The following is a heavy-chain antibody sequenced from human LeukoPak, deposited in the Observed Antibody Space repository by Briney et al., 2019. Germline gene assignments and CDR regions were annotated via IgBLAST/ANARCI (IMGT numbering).Heavy chain of an antibody. CDR1: GYRFTNYW. D-gene: IGHD1-1*01. V-gene: IGHV5-51*01. CDR2: IYPGDSDT. CDR3: ARQSTTLVDY. J-gene: IGHJ4*02. Sequence: GESLKISCKGSGYRFTNYWIGWVRQMPGKGLERMGIIYPGDSDTRYSPSFQGQVTISADKSISTAYLQWSSLKASDTAMYYCARQSTTLVDYWGQGTLVTVSS.